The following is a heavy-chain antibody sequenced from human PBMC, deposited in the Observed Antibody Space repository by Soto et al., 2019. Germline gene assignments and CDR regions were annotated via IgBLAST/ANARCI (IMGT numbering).Heavy chain of an antibody. CDR3: ARDRPETTPPHYYYGMDV. J-gene: IGHJ6*02. Sequence: SSETLSLTCTVSGGAISRGGYYWSWIRQHPGKGLEWIGYFHHSGSNYYNPSLKSRVTMSVDTSRTQFSLRLSSVTAADTAVYYCARDRPETTPPHYYYGMDVWGQGTTVTVSS. CDR2: FHHSGSN. V-gene: IGHV4-31*03. D-gene: IGHD1-1*01. CDR1: GGAISRGGYY.